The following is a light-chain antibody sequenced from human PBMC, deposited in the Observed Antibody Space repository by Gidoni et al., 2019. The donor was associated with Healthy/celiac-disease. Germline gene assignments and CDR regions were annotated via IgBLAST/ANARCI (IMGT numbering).Light chain of an antibody. CDR1: SSDVGCYNY. J-gene: IGLJ2*01. CDR2: EVS. V-gene: IGLV2-14*01. CDR3: ISYTSSSTLVV. Sequence: QSALTQPASVSGSPGQSITISCTGTSSDVGCYNYVSWYQQHPGKAPKLMIYEVSNRPSGVSNRFSVSKSGNTASLTISGLQAEDEADYYCISYTSSSTLVVFGGGTKLTVL.